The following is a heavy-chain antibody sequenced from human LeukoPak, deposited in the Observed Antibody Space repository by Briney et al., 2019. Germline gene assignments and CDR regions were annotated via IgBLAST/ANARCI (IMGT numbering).Heavy chain of an antibody. J-gene: IGHJ4*02. CDR1: GFTFTGYF. Sequence: ASVKVSCKASGFTFTGYFIHWVRLAPGQGLEWMGWIHPNNGGTKYAQKFQGRVTMTRDTSINTDYMELSRLRSDDTALYYCTRDGFSGAAFDYWGQGTLVTVSS. V-gene: IGHV1-2*02. CDR3: TRDGFSGAAFDY. D-gene: IGHD7-27*01. CDR2: IHPNNGGT.